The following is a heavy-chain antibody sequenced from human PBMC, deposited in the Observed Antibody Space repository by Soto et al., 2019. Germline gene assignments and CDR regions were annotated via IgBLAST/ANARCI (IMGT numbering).Heavy chain of an antibody. D-gene: IGHD6-13*01. CDR2: INPNSGGT. J-gene: IGHJ6*02. Sequence: ASVKVSCKXSGYTFTGYYMHWVRQAPGQGLEWMGWINPNSGGTNYAQKFQGWVTMTRDTSISTAYMELSRLRSDDTAVYYCARWVAAAGPMDVWGQGTTVTVSS. CDR3: ARWVAAAGPMDV. V-gene: IGHV1-2*04. CDR1: GYTFTGYY.